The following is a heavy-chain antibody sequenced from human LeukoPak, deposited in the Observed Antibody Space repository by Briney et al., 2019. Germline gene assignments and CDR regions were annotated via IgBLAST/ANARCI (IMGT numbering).Heavy chain of an antibody. CDR3: ARETRSSGSIDY. CDR2: INHSGST. Sequence: SSETLSLTCAVYGGSFSGYYWSWIRQPPGKGLEWIGEINHSGSTNYNPSLKSRVTISVDTSKNQFSLKLSSVTAADTAVYYCARETRSSGSIDYWGQGTLVTVSS. J-gene: IGHJ4*02. V-gene: IGHV4-34*01. CDR1: GGSFSGYY. D-gene: IGHD3-22*01.